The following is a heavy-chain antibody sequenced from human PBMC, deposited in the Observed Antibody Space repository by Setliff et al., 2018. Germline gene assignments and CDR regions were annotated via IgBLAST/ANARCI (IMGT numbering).Heavy chain of an antibody. J-gene: IGHJ2*01. D-gene: IGHD4-17*01. CDR3: ARLRRPDYGDFISWYFDL. Sequence: SETLSLTCDVSNYSISSGYYWGWVRQPPGRGLEWIATIYYGGGTYCNPSLKSRVTISLDMSKNQFSLRLNSVTAADTAVYFCARLRRPDYGDFISWYFDLWGRGTLVTVSS. CDR1: NYSISSGYY. V-gene: IGHV4-38-2*01. CDR2: IYYGGGT.